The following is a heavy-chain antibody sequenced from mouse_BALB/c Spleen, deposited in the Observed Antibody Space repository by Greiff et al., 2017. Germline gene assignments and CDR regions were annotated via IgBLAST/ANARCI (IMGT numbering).Heavy chain of an antibody. J-gene: IGHJ3*01. CDR1: GYTFTSYW. D-gene: IGHD2-2*01. Sequence: QVQLQHPGAELVKPGASVKLSCKASGYTFTSYWMHWVKQRPGPGLEWIGEIDPSDSYTNYNQKFKGKATLTVDKSSSTAYMQLSSLTSEDSAVYYCARNGVTTPSFAYWGQGTLVTVSA. V-gene: IGHV1-69*02. CDR2: IDPSDSYT. CDR3: ARNGVTTPSFAY.